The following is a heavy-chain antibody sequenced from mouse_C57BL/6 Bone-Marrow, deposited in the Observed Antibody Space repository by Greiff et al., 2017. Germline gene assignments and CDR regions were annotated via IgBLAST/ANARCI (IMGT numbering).Heavy chain of an antibody. J-gene: IGHJ3*01. V-gene: IGHV1-61*01. CDR3: AREVTTVVATDAY. Sequence: QVQLQQPGAELVRPGSSVKLSCKASGYTFTSYCMDWVKQSPGQGLEWIGNIYPSDSETHYTQKFKDKATLTVDKSSSTAYMQLSSLTSEDSAVYYCAREVTTVVATDAYWGQGTLVTVSA. CDR2: IYPSDSET. D-gene: IGHD1-1*01. CDR1: GYTFTSYC.